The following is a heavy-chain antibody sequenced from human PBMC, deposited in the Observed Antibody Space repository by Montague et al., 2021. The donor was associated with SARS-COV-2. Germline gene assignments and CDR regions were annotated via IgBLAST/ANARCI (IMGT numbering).Heavy chain of an antibody. CDR3: GRAQNTCFIANCVNYFDF. Sequence: SETLSLTCTVSGGSISSYYWSWIRQPPGKGLEWIGYIYYTGSTKYNPSLKSRVTMSLNRPTNRFSLRLNSVTAADTAMYYCGRAQNTCFIANCVNYFDFWGLGTQVTVSS. V-gene: IGHV4-59*01. CDR1: GGSISSYY. D-gene: IGHD1-1*01. J-gene: IGHJ4*02. CDR2: IYYTGST.